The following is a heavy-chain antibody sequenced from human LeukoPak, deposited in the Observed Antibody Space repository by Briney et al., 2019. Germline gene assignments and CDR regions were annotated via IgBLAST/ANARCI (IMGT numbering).Heavy chain of an antibody. CDR2: IYPGDSDT. CDR3: ARPYCSGGSCYLYYFDY. D-gene: IGHD2-15*01. J-gene: IGHJ4*02. Sequence: GKSLKISCKGSGYSFTSYWIGWVRQMSGRGLEWRGIIYPGDSDTRYSPSDQGQVTISVDKSISTAYLQWSSLKASDTAMYYCARPYCSGGSCYLYYFDYWGQGTLVTVSS. V-gene: IGHV5-51*01. CDR1: GYSFTSYW.